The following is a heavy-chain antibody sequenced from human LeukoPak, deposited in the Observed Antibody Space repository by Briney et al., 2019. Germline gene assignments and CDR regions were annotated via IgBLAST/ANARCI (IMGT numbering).Heavy chain of an antibody. D-gene: IGHD5-24*01. Sequence: GGSLRLSCTASGFTFSTYWMTWVRQAPGKGLECVANIKPDGSDKYYVDSVKGRFTISRDNAKNSLYLQLNSLRAEDTAVYYCARGRYSDGGIDNWGQGTLVTVSS. V-gene: IGHV3-7*04. CDR2: IKPDGSDK. CDR1: GFTFSTYW. CDR3: ARGRYSDGGIDN. J-gene: IGHJ4*02.